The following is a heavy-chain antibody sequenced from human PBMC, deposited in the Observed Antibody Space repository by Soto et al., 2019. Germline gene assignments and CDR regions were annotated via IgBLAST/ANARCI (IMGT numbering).Heavy chain of an antibody. CDR3: ARDFPYCGSTSCYSAAPKY. CDR1: GFTFSNYA. V-gene: IGHV3-30-3*01. D-gene: IGHD2-2*01. J-gene: IGHJ4*02. CDR2: MSHDGSSS. Sequence: GGSLRLSCAASGFTFSNYAMHWVRQTPDKGLEWVAVMSHDGSSSFYADSVKGRFTISRDNSKTTLYLQMNSLSTEDTAVYYCARDFPYCGSTSCYSAAPKYWGQGTLVTVSS.